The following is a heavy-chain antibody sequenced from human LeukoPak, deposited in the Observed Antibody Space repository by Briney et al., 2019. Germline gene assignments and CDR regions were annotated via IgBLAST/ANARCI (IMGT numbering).Heavy chain of an antibody. J-gene: IGHJ6*02. CDR3: AKDSPDYGGNLIDV. CDR1: GFTFSSYA. D-gene: IGHD4-23*01. Sequence: GGSLRLSCAASGFTFSSYAMSWVRQAPGKGLEWVSAVSGSGGSTYYADSVKGRFTISRDNSKSTLYLQMNSLRAEDTAVYYCAKDSPDYGGNLIDVWGQGTTVTVSS. V-gene: IGHV3-23*01. CDR2: VSGSGGST.